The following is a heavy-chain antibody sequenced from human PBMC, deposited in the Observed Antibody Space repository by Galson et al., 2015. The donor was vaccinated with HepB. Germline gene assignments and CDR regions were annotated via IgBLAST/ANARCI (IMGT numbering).Heavy chain of an antibody. Sequence: SVKASCKASGYTFTSYYMHWVRQAPGQGLEWMGIINPSGGSTSYAQKFQGRVTMTRDTSTSTVYMEVSSLRSEDTAVYYCARGGSITQYYHYYMDVWGKGTTVTVSS. J-gene: IGHJ6*03. D-gene: IGHD2-15*01. V-gene: IGHV1-46*01. CDR3: ARGGSITQYYHYYMDV. CDR2: INPSGGST. CDR1: GYTFTSYY.